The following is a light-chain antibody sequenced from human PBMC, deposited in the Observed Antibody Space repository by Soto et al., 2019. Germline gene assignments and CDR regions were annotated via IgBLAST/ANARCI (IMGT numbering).Light chain of an antibody. CDR3: QQYYSTQT. J-gene: IGKJ1*01. CDR2: WAS. CDR1: QSLLHSDGKTY. V-gene: IGKV4-1*01. Sequence: DIVMTQTPLSLSVTPGQPASISCKSSQSLLHSDGKTYFYWYQQKPGQPPKLLIYWASTRESGVPDRFSGSGSGTDFTLTISSLQAEDVAVYYCQQYYSTQTFGQGTKVDI.